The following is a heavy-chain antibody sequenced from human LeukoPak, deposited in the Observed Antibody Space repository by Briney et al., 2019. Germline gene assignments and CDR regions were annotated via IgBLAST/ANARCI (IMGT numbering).Heavy chain of an antibody. J-gene: IGHJ4*02. D-gene: IGHD1-26*01. CDR3: ARDDSGLTFDY. CDR1: GGTISSYY. V-gene: IGHV4-59*01. Sequence: SETLSLTCTVSGGTISSYYWSWIRQPPGKGLEWIGYIYYSGSTNYNPSLKSRVTISVDTSKNQFSLKLSSVTAADTAVYYCARDDSGLTFDYWGQGTLVTVSS. CDR2: IYYSGST.